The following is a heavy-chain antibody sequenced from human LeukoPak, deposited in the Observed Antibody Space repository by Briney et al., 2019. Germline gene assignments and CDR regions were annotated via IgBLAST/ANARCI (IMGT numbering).Heavy chain of an antibody. Sequence: SETLSLTCTVSSGSIRNSNYYWGWIRQPPGKGLEWIGSIFYDGSSDYNPSLKSRVTISVDTSKNKFSLKLSSVTAADTAVYYCARGIRGVMGNWFDPWGQGTLVTVSS. CDR3: ARGIRGVMGNWFDP. J-gene: IGHJ5*02. CDR2: IFYDGSS. D-gene: IGHD3-10*01. V-gene: IGHV4-39*01. CDR1: SGSIRNSNYY.